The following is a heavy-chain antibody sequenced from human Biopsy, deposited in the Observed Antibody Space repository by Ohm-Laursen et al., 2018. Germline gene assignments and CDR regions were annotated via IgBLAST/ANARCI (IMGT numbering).Heavy chain of an antibody. D-gene: IGHD1-20*01. V-gene: IGHV4-39*07. CDR3: ARVDRYNFDHYIMDA. Sequence: SETLSLTCTVSGGSVSSNTNYWAWIRQPPGKGLEWIGSIFYSGIIYYNPSLKSRVSISVDRSRNQFFLKLTSATAADTAIYYCARVDRYNFDHYIMDAWGRGTTVTVSS. CDR1: GGSVSSNTNY. J-gene: IGHJ6*02. CDR2: IFYSGII.